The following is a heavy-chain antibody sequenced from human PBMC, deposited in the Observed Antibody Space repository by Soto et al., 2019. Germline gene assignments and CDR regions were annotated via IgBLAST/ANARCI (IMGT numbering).Heavy chain of an antibody. Sequence: SETLSLTCTVSGASISGYYWSWIRKSAGKGLECIGRIYATGTTDYNPSLKSRVMMSVDTSKKQFSLRLRSVTAADTAVYYCVRDGTKTLRDWFDPWGQGISVTVS. D-gene: IGHD1-1*01. CDR2: IYATGTT. J-gene: IGHJ5*02. V-gene: IGHV4-4*07. CDR3: VRDGTKTLRDWFDP. CDR1: GASISGYY.